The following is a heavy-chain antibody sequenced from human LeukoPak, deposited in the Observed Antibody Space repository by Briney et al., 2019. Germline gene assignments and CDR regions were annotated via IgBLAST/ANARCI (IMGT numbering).Heavy chain of an antibody. CDR2: ISYDGSNK. J-gene: IGHJ5*02. V-gene: IGHV3-30-3*01. CDR1: GFTSSSYA. D-gene: IGHD6-13*01. CDR3: ARDLSSSWPPYNWFDP. Sequence: PGGSLRLSCAASGFTSSSYAMHWVRQAPGKGLEWVAVISYDGSNKYYADSVKGRFTISRDNSKNTLYLQMNSLRAEDTAVYFCARDLSSSWPPYNWFDPWGQGTLVTVSS.